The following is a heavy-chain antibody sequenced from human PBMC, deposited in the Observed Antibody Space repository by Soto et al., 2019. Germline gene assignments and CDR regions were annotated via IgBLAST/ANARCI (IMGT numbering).Heavy chain of an antibody. CDR1: GFTFSSYW. V-gene: IGHV3-74*01. J-gene: IGHJ3*02. CDR3: ARDTYSSSWYDI. CDR2: INSDGSST. Sequence: GSLRLSCAASGFTFSSYWMHWVRQAPGKGLVWVSRINSDGSSTSYADSVKGRFTISRDNAKNTLYLQMNSLRAEDTAVYYCARDTYSSSWYDIWGQGTMVTVSS. D-gene: IGHD6-13*01.